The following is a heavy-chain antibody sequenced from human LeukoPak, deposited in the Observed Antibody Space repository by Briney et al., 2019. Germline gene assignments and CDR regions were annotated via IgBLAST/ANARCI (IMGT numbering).Heavy chain of an antibody. CDR3: ARAKKFVAHDSSGYYARDYYYGMDV. Sequence: ASVKVSCKASGYTFTSYGISWVRQAPGQRLEWMGWINAGNGNTKYSQKFQGRVTITRDTSASTAYMELSSLRSEDTAVYYCARAKKFVAHDSSGYYARDYYYGMDVWGQGTTVTVSS. CDR2: INAGNGNT. D-gene: IGHD3-22*01. J-gene: IGHJ6*02. V-gene: IGHV1-3*01. CDR1: GYTFTSYG.